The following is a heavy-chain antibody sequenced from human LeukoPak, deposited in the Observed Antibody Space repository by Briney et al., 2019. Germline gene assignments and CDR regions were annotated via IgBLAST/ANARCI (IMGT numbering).Heavy chain of an antibody. Sequence: SETLSLTCAVSGYSISSGYYWGWIPQPPGKGLEWIGSIYHSGSTYYNPSLKSRVTISVDTSKNQFSLKLSSVTAADTAVYYCARGTVSGWSFDAFDIWGQGTMVTVSS. CDR2: IYHSGST. D-gene: IGHD6-19*01. CDR1: GYSISSGYY. V-gene: IGHV4-38-2*01. CDR3: ARGTVSGWSFDAFDI. J-gene: IGHJ3*02.